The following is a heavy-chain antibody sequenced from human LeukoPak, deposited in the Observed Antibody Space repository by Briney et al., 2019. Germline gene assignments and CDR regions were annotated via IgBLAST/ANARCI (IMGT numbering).Heavy chain of an antibody. CDR2: IYYSGST. CDR1: GGSNSSYY. J-gene: IGHJ4*02. CDR3: ARGTASFDY. Sequence: SETLSLTCTVSGGSNSSYYWSWIRQRPGKGLEWIGYIYYSGSTNYNPSLKSRVTISVDTSKNQFSLKLSSVTAADTAVYYCARGTASFDYWGPGTPVTVIS. V-gene: IGHV4-59*01.